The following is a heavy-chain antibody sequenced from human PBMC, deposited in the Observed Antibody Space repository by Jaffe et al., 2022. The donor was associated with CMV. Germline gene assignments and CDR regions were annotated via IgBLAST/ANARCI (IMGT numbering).Heavy chain of an antibody. CDR3: ARSALYYYDSSGYYQGEWDY. V-gene: IGHV3-7*01. D-gene: IGHD3-22*01. CDR1: GFTFSSYW. CDR2: IKQDGSEK. Sequence: EVQLVESGGGLVQPGGSLRLSCAASGFTFSSYWMSWVRQAPGKGLEWVANIKQDGSEKYYVDSVKGRFTISRDNAKNSLYLQMNSLRAEDTAVYYCARSALYYYDSSGYYQGEWDYWGQGTLVTVSS. J-gene: IGHJ4*02.